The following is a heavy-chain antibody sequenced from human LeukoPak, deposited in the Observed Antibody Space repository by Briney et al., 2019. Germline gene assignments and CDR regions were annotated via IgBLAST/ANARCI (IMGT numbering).Heavy chain of an antibody. Sequence: GGSLRLSCAASGFSFSTYAMSWVRQAPGEGLEWVSAISATGGSTYYADSVKGRFTISRDNSKNTLYLQINTLRAEDTAVYYCANRPLDYWGQGTLVTVSS. CDR3: ANRPLDY. CDR1: GFSFSTYA. J-gene: IGHJ4*02. V-gene: IGHV3-23*01. CDR2: ISATGGST.